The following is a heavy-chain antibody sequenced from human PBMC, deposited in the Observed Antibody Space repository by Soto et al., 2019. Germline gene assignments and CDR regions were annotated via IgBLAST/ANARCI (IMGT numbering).Heavy chain of an antibody. Sequence: QVQLVQSGAEVKKPGSSVKVSCKASGGTFSSYTISWVRQAPGQGLEWMGRIIPILGIANYAQKFQGRVTINADKSTSTAYMELRSLRSEDTAVYYCARDCSGGSCYAAAGYWGQGTLVTVSS. CDR1: GGTFSSYT. CDR2: IIPILGIA. D-gene: IGHD2-15*01. J-gene: IGHJ4*02. V-gene: IGHV1-69*08. CDR3: ARDCSGGSCYAAAGY.